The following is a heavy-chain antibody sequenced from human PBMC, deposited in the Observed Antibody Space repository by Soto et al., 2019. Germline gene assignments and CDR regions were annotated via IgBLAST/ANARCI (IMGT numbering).Heavy chain of an antibody. CDR1: GFTFSSYS. CDR2: ISSSSSYI. V-gene: IGHV3-21*01. D-gene: IGHD3-10*01. CDR3: ARDQGGLSHYYYYGMDV. Sequence: EVQLVESGGGLVKPGGSLRLSCAASGFTFSSYSMNWVRQAPGKGLEWVSSISSSSSYIYYADSVKGRFTISRDNAKNSLYLQMNSRRAEDTAVYYCARDQGGLSHYYYYGMDVWGQGTTVTVSS. J-gene: IGHJ6*02.